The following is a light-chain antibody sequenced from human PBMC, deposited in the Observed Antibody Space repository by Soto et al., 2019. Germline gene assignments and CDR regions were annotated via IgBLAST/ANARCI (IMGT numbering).Light chain of an antibody. CDR1: SGDVGGYNY. J-gene: IGLJ3*02. Sequence: QSVLTQPASVSGSSCQPIAISCTGTSGDVGGYNYVAWYQKYPGKAPKLLIYEVTNRPSGISSCFSGSKSGNTASLTISGLQAEEEADYYCISFRARNAMGFGGGTQLTVL. CDR2: EVT. CDR3: ISFRARNAMG. V-gene: IGLV2-14*01.